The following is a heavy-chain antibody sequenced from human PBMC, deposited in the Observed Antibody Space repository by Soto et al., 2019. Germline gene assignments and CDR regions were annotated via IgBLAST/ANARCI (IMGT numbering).Heavy chain of an antibody. J-gene: IGHJ6*03. CDR1: GFTFSSYS. Sequence: GSLRLSCAASGFTFSSYSMNWVRQAPGKGLEWVSSISSSSSYIYYADSVRGRFTISRDNAKNSLYLQMNSLRAEDTAVYYCARATVGDFWSGYYLPSYHLDVWGKGTTVTVSS. CDR3: ARATVGDFWSGYYLPSYHLDV. CDR2: ISSSSSYI. D-gene: IGHD3-3*01. V-gene: IGHV3-21*01.